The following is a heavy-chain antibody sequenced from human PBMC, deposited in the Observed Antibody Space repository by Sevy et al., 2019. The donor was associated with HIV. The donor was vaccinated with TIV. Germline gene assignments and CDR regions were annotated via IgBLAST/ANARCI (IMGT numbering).Heavy chain of an antibody. Sequence: GGSLRLSCAASGFTFSSYAMHWVRQAPGKGLEWVAVISYDGSNKYYADSVKGRFTISRDNSKNTLYLQMNSLRAEDTAVYYCARFYHITKVRGAINWFDPWGQGTLVTVSS. J-gene: IGHJ5*02. CDR2: ISYDGSNK. CDR1: GFTFSSYA. CDR3: ARFYHITKVRGAINWFDP. D-gene: IGHD3-10*01. V-gene: IGHV3-30-3*01.